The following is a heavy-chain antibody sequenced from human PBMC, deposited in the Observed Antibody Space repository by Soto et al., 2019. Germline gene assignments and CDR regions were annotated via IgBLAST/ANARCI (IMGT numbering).Heavy chain of an antibody. V-gene: IGHV1-18*01. J-gene: IGHJ6*02. CDR1: GYTFTSYG. CDR3: ARDRVLLWFGEPLGYYYYGMDV. CDR2: ISAYNGNT. Sequence: ASVKVSCKASGYTFTSYGISWVRQAPGQGLEWMGWISAYNGNTNYAQKLQGRVTMTTDTSTSTAYMELRSLRSDDTAVYYCARDRVLLWFGEPLGYYYYGMDVWGQGTTVTVSS. D-gene: IGHD3-10*01.